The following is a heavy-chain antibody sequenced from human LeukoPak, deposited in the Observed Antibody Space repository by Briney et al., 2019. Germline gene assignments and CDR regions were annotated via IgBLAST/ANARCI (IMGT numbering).Heavy chain of an antibody. CDR1: GFTFDDYA. D-gene: IGHD3-10*01. CDR3: AKDASPYYYGSGSYYKN. V-gene: IGHV3-9*01. Sequence: PGGSLRLSCAASGFTFDDYAMHWVRQAPGKGLEWVSGISWNGGSIGYADSVKGRFTISRDNAKNSLYLQMNSLRAEDTALYYCAKDASPYYYGSGSYYKNWGQGTLVTVSS. J-gene: IGHJ4*02. CDR2: ISWNGGSI.